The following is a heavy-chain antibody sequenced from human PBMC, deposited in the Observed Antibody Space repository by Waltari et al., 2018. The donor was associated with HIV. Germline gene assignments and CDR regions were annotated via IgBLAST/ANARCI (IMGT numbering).Heavy chain of an antibody. CDR3: AKGGSHLTIFEAWFDS. Sequence: EVQLVEAGGGLVQPGRSLRLSCAAPGFPFDDYLIHWVRQSPGKGLELVSGISWNSGITDYGDSVKGRFTISRDNAKNSLYLQMNSLTVEDTAFYYCAKGGSHLTIFEAWFDSWGQGTLVTVSS. CDR2: ISWNSGIT. V-gene: IGHV3-9*01. J-gene: IGHJ5*01. CDR1: GFPFDDYL. D-gene: IGHD3-3*01.